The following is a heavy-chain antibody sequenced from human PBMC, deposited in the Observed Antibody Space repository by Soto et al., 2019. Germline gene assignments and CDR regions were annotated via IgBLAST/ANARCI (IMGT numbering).Heavy chain of an antibody. Sequence: QVQLRQWGAGLLKPSETLSLTCAVYGGSFSGYYWCWIRQPPGKGLEWIGEINHSGSTNYNPSLKSRVTISVDTSKNQYSLKLSAVTAAEPAVYYCVRGRFREFPPYYMDLWGKGTTVTLPS. CDR2: INHSGST. J-gene: IGHJ6*03. D-gene: IGHD3-10*01. CDR1: GGSFSGYY. V-gene: IGHV4-34*01. CDR3: VRGRFREFPPYYMDL.